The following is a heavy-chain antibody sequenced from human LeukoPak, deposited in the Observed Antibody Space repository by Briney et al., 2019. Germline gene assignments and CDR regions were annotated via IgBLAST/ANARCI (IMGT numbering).Heavy chain of an antibody. CDR3: ARDLSGSYSDEGWFDP. V-gene: IGHV4-61*02. CDR2: TYTSGST. J-gene: IGHJ5*02. CDR1: GGSISSGSYY. Sequence: SETLSLTRSVSGGSISSGSYYWSWIRQPAGKGLEWIGRTYTSGSTNYNPSLKGRVTILVDTSKNQFSLKLSSVTAADTAVYYCARDLSGSYSDEGWFDPWGQGTLVTVSS. D-gene: IGHD1-26*01.